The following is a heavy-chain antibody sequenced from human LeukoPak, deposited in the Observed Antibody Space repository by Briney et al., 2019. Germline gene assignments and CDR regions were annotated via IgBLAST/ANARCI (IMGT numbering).Heavy chain of an antibody. J-gene: IGHJ4*02. CDR3: ARETVRGVFDY. CDR1: GFTVSSNY. V-gene: IGHV3-53*01. CDR2: IYSGGST. D-gene: IGHD3-10*01. Sequence: GGSLRLSCAASGFTVSSNYMSWVRQAPGKGLEWVSVIYSGGSTYYADSVKGRFTISRDNSKNTLYLQMNSLRAEDTAVYYCARETVRGVFDYWGQGALVTVSS.